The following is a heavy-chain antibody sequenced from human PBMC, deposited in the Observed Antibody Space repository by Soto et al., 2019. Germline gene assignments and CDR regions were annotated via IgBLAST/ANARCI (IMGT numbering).Heavy chain of an antibody. CDR1: GFAFSNFA. D-gene: IGHD6-13*01. V-gene: IGHV3-23*01. Sequence: EAQLLESGGGLVQPGGSLRLSCASSGFAFSNFAMSWVRQAPGKGLEWVSAIGSGSRGTHYAESVEDRFTISRDDSKNTLYLQWNSLTTADTAVYYCAAPRAAVPHTRFFDPWGQGTPVTVS. CDR3: AAPRAAVPHTRFFDP. J-gene: IGHJ5*02. CDR2: IGSGSRGT.